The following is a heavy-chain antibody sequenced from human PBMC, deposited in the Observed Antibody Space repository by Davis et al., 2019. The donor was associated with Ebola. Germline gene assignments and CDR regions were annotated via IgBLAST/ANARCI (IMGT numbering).Heavy chain of an antibody. J-gene: IGHJ4*02. Sequence: GESLKISCAASKFTFSNYWMNWVRQAPGKGLEWVANIKPDGSERAYVDSVKGRFTISRDDATNSLYLHMNSLRAEDTAMYYCARGGPDNHYDSAVGDYWGQGTLVTVSS. V-gene: IGHV3-7*03. D-gene: IGHD3-22*01. CDR2: IKPDGSER. CDR3: ARGGPDNHYDSAVGDY. CDR1: KFTFSNYW.